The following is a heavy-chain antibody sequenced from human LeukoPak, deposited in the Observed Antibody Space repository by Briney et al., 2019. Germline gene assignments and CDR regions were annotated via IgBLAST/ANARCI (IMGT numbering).Heavy chain of an antibody. CDR1: GYTFTGYY. V-gene: IGHV1-2*02. J-gene: IGHJ4*02. Sequence: GASVKVSCKASGYTFTGYYMHWVRQAPGQGLEWMGWINPNSGGTNYEQKFQGRVTMTRDTSISTAYMELSRLRSDDTAVYYCARERVPDAIVPYWGQGTLVTVSS. CDR2: INPNSGGT. D-gene: IGHD2-2*02. CDR3: ARERVPDAIVPY.